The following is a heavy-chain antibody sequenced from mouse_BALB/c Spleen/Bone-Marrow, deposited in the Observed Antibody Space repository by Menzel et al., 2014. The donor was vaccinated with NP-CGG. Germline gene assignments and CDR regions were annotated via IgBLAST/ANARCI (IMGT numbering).Heavy chain of an antibody. V-gene: IGHV1-9*01. D-gene: IGHD1-2*01. CDR3: ARRVTTANY. J-gene: IGHJ2*01. CDR2: ILPGSGST. Sequence: VQGVESGAELMKPGASVKISCKATGYKFSSYWIEWVKQRPGHGLEGIGEILPGSGSTNYNEKFKGKATFTADTSSNTAYMQLSSLTSEDSAVYYCARRVTTANYWGQGTTLTVSS. CDR1: GYKFSSYW.